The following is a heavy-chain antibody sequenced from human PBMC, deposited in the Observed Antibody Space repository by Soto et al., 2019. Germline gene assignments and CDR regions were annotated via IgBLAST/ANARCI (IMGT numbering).Heavy chain of an antibody. CDR3: ATAGHDGLTWSYYFDY. Sequence: SVKVRSKARGGTYTNRAITSVRQAPRKGFEWMGGLIPIFGTSNSAQKFQARVTLSADTSTGTAYLEVSSLRSEDTAIYYCATAGHDGLTWSYYFDYWGPRSLVTVSS. D-gene: IGHD1-1*01. CDR2: LIPIFGTS. V-gene: IGHV1-69*06. J-gene: IGHJ4*02. CDR1: GGTYTNRA.